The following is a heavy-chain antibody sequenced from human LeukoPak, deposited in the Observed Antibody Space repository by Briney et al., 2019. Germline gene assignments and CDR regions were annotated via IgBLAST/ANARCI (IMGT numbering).Heavy chain of an antibody. CDR2: ISSSSSYI. D-gene: IGHD3-9*01. CDR1: GFTFSSYS. V-gene: IGHV3-21*01. CDR3: AAVLRYFDWLSLFDP. J-gene: IGHJ5*02. Sequence: GGSLRLSCAASGFTFSSYSMNWVRQAPGKGLEWVSSISSSSSYIYYADSVKGRFTISRDNAKNSLYLQMNSLRAEDTAVCYCAAVLRYFDWLSLFDPWGQGTLVTVSS.